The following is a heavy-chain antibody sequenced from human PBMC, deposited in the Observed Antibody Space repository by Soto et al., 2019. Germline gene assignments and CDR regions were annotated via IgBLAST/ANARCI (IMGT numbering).Heavy chain of an antibody. CDR3: ARDLGDYYDSSGYYYQY. CDR1: GGTYSGYA. CDR2: IIPIFGTA. D-gene: IGHD3-22*01. V-gene: IGHV1-69*13. J-gene: IGHJ1*01. Sequence: SVKVSFKASGGTYSGYAISLVRQAPRQGLEWMGGIIPIFGTANYAQKFQGRVTITADESTSTAYMELSSLRSEGTAVYYCARDLGDYYDSSGYYYQYWGQGTLVTVSS.